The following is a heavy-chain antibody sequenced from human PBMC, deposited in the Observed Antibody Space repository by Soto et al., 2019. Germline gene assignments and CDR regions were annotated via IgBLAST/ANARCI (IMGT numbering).Heavy chain of an antibody. CDR2: ISYDGSNK. CDR3: AKEYSYCGGDCYSIRPYYFDY. Sequence: QVQLVESGGGVVQPGRSLRLSCAASGFTLSSYGMHWVRQAPGKGLEWVAVISYDGSNKYYADSVKGRFTISRDNSKNTLYLQMNSLRAEDTAVYYCAKEYSYCGGDCYSIRPYYFDYWGQGTLVTVSS. J-gene: IGHJ4*02. CDR1: GFTLSSYG. V-gene: IGHV3-30*18. D-gene: IGHD2-21*01.